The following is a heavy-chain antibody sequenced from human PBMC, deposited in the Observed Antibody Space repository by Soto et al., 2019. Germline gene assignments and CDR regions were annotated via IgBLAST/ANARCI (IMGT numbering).Heavy chain of an antibody. CDR1: GGSFRTHA. Sequence: QGQLVQSGAEVKKPGSSVKVSCKASGGSFRTHAINWVRQAPGQGLEWMGGIIPMLAAPIYAQKFQGRLTITADESTTTVYMELSSLTSEDTAVYYCARVGPPSPSVIWFFDLWGRGTLVTVSS. CDR2: IIPMLAAP. D-gene: IGHD2-21*01. J-gene: IGHJ2*01. CDR3: ARVGPPSPSVIWFFDL. V-gene: IGHV1-69*01.